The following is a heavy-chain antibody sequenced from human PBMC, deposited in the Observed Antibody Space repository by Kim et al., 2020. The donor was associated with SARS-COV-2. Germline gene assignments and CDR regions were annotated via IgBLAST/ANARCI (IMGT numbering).Heavy chain of an antibody. CDR2: ISYDGSNK. CDR3: AKDLKYYYGSGGSAYGMDV. CDR1: GFTFSSYG. V-gene: IGHV3-30*18. J-gene: IGHJ6*01. D-gene: IGHD3-10*01. Sequence: GGSLRLSCAASGFTFSSYGMHWVRQAPGKGLEWVAVISYDGSNKYYADSVKGRFTISRDNSKNTLYLQMNSLRAEDTAVYYCAKDLKYYYGSGGSAYGMDV.